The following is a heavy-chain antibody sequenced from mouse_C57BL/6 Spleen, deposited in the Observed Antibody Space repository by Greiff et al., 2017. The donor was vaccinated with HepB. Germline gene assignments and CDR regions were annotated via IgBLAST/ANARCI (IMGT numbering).Heavy chain of an antibody. CDR1: GFTFSDYG. Sequence: EVKLMESGGGLVKPGGSLKLSCAASGFTFSDYGMHWVRQAPEKGLEWVAYISSGSSTIYYEDTVKGRFTISRDNAKNTLFLQMTSLRSEDTAMYYCARPPITTEAMDYWGQGTSVTVSS. V-gene: IGHV5-17*01. J-gene: IGHJ4*01. CDR2: ISSGSSTI. CDR3: ARPPITTEAMDY. D-gene: IGHD1-1*01.